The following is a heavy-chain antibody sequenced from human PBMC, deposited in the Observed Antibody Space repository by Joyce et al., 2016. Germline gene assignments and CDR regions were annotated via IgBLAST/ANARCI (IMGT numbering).Heavy chain of an antibody. CDR2: SIPLVGSA. D-gene: IGHD3-10*01. J-gene: IGHJ6*02. V-gene: IGHV1-69*01. CDR3: ERNADQADYYYAMDV. CDR1: GGAFRNFA. Sequence: QVQLVQSGAEVRTPGSSVKVSCRASGGAFRNFATSWLRQAPGPGLGWMGGSIPLVGSADYAQKFQDRVTITADESMSTAYMELSSLRFDDTAVYFCERNADQADYYYAMDVWGQGTTVTVSS.